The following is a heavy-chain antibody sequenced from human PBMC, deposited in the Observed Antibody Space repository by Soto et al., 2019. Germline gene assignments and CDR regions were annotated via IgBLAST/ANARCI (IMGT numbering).Heavy chain of an antibody. CDR3: ARDRSPYGSGSFYLYY. D-gene: IGHD3-10*01. CDR1: GYTFTTYY. Sequence: ASVKVSCKASGYTFTTYYMHWVRQAPGQGLEWMGIINPSGGSTNYAQKFQSRVTMTSDTSTSTVYMELSSLSSEDTAVYSCARDRSPYGSGSFYLYYWGQ. CDR2: INPSGGST. J-gene: IGHJ4*01. V-gene: IGHV1-46*01.